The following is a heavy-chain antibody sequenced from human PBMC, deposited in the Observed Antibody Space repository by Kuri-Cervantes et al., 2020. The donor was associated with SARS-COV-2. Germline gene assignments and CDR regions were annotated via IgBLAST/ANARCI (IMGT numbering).Heavy chain of an antibody. D-gene: IGHD2-2*01. J-gene: IGHJ6*03. V-gene: IGHV3-21*04. Sequence: ETLSLTCAVYGGSFSGYYWSWIRQPPGKGLEWVSSISSSSSYIYYADSVKGRFTISRDNAKNSLYLQMNSLRAEDTALYYCARYTLYCSSTSCYRAHYMDVWGKGTTVTVSS. CDR1: GGSFSGYY. CDR2: ISSSSSYI. CDR3: ARYTLYCSSTSCYRAHYMDV.